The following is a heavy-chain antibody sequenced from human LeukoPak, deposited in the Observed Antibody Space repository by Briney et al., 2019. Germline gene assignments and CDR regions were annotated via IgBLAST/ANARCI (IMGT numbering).Heavy chain of an antibody. J-gene: IGHJ4*02. V-gene: IGHV2-70*01. CDR2: IDWDGDR. Sequence: ESGPALVKPTQTLTLTCTFSGFSLRSSGMCVNWIRQPPGQALEWLALIDWDGDRYYRTSLKTRLTISKGTSKNQVVLTLTDMDPVDTATYYCARGDYGDRIFDYWGQGTLVTVSS. CDR1: GFSLRSSGMC. D-gene: IGHD4-17*01. CDR3: ARGDYGDRIFDY.